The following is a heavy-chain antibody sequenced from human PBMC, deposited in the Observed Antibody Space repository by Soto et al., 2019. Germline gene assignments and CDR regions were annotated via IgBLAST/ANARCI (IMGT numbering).Heavy chain of an antibody. D-gene: IGHD3-10*01. V-gene: IGHV3-30*18. CDR3: AKEGYYYGSGSYSFDY. J-gene: IGHJ4*02. Sequence: QVQLVESGGGVVQPGRSLRLSCAASGFTFSSYGMHWVRQAPGKGLEWVAVISYDGSNKYYADSVKGRFTISRDNSKNTLYLQMNSLRAEDTAVYYCAKEGYYYGSGSYSFDYWGQGTLGTVSS. CDR1: GFTFSSYG. CDR2: ISYDGSNK.